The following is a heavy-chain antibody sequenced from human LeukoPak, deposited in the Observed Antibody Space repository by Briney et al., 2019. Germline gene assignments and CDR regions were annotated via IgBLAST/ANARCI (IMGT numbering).Heavy chain of an antibody. V-gene: IGHV3-66*04. CDR3: ARHQGGWITGGFDI. D-gene: IGHD2-2*03. CDR1: GFTVSSNY. J-gene: IGHJ3*02. CDR2: IYSDGDT. Sequence: GGSLRLSCAASGFTVSSNYMNWVRQAPGKGLEWVSIIYSDGDTYYTDSVKGRFTISRDNPKNTLYLQMNSLRAEDTAMYYCARHQGGWITGGFDIWGQGTLVTVSS.